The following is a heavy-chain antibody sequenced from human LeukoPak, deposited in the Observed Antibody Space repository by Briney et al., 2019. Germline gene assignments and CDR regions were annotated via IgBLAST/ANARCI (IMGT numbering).Heavy chain of an antibody. J-gene: IGHJ4*02. V-gene: IGHV3-7*04. Sequence: GGSLRLSCAGSGFTFSRHWMGWVRQTPGRGLEWVATIKQDGSEKYYVDSVRGRFTISRDNAKNSLYLQMNSLRPEDTAVYYCAREGSIWYERPGDWGQGTLVTVSS. CDR1: GFTFSRHW. D-gene: IGHD6-13*01. CDR2: IKQDGSEK. CDR3: AREGSIWYERPGD.